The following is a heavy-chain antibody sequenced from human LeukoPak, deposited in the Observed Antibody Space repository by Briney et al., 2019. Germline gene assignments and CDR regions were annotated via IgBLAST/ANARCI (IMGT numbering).Heavy chain of an antibody. J-gene: IGHJ4*02. V-gene: IGHV4-34*01. Sequence: SETLSLTCAVYGGSFSGYYWSWIRQPPGKGLEWIGEINHSGSTNYNPSLKSRVTMSVDTSKNQFSLKLSSVTAADTAVYYCAREGYSSSWWSLNFDYWGQGTLVTVSS. CDR2: INHSGST. CDR3: AREGYSSSWWSLNFDY. D-gene: IGHD6-13*01. CDR1: GGSFSGYY.